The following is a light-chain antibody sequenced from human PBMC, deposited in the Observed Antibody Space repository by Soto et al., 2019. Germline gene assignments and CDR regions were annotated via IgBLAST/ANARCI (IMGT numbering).Light chain of an antibody. CDR3: CSHAGSYPVV. J-gene: IGLJ2*01. CDR1: SSDVGGYNY. V-gene: IGLV2-11*01. CDR2: DVS. Sequence: QSVLTQPRSVSGSPGQSVAISCTGSSSDVGGYNYVSWYQQEPGKAPKLMIYDVSQRPPGVPDRFSGSKSGNTAALTISWLQADDEADYYCCSHAGSYPVVFGAGTKLTVL.